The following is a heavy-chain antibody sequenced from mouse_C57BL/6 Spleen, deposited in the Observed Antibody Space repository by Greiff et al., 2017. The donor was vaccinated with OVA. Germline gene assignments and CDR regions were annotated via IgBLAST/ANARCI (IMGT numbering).Heavy chain of an antibody. D-gene: IGHD3-1*01. CDR3: ARSGDPYYAMDY. Sequence: QVQLQQPGAELVRPGSSVKLSCKASGYTFTSYWMHWVKQRPIQGLEWIGNIDPSDSETHYNQKFKDKATLTVDKSSSTAYMQLSSLTSEDSAVYYCARSGDPYYAMDYGGQGTSVTVSS. J-gene: IGHJ4*01. V-gene: IGHV1-52*01. CDR2: IDPSDSET. CDR1: GYTFTSYW.